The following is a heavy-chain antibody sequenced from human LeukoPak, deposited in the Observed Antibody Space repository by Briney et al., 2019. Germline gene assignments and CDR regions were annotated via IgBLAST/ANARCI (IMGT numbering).Heavy chain of an antibody. Sequence: GGSLRLSCAASGLTFSNYAMSWVRQAPGKGLEWVSGISDSGGSTYYADSVKGRFTISRDNSKNTLYLQMNSLRAEDTAVYYCAKDPTPIVVVPAASDYWGQGTLVTVSS. J-gene: IGHJ4*02. CDR3: AKDPTPIVVVPAASDY. CDR1: GLTFSNYA. CDR2: ISDSGGST. V-gene: IGHV3-23*01. D-gene: IGHD2-2*01.